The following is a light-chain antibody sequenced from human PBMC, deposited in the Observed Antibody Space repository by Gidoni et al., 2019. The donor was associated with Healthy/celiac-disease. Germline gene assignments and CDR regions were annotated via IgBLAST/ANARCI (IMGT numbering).Light chain of an antibody. Sequence: DNQMTQSPSSLSASVGDRVTITCQASQDISNSLNWYQQKPGKAPKLLIYDASNLETGVPSRFSGSGSGTDFTFTISSLQPEDIATYYCQQYDNLPYTFGQGTKLEIK. CDR2: DAS. J-gene: IGKJ2*01. V-gene: IGKV1-33*01. CDR3: QQYDNLPYT. CDR1: QDISNS.